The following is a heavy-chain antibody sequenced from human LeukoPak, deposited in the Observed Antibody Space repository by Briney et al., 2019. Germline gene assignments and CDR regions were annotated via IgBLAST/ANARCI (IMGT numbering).Heavy chain of an antibody. CDR1: GYTFTSYD. J-gene: IGHJ4*02. CDR3: AREDYYDSGSSDY. Sequence: ASVKVSCKASGYTFTSYDINWVRQATGQGLEWMGWMSPNSGNSGLVQKFQGRVTMSRNTSISTAYMELSSLRSEDTAIYYCAREDYYDSGSSDYWGQGTLVTVSS. V-gene: IGHV1-8*01. D-gene: IGHD3-22*01. CDR2: MSPNSGNS.